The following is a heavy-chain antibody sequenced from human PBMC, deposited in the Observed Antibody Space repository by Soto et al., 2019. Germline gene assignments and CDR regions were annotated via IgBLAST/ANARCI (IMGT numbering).Heavy chain of an antibody. V-gene: IGHV1-2*04. CDR3: ARDLGYCSNGVCYNTYYFDY. Sequence: ASVNVSCKAYGYTFTAYYIHWVRQAPGQGFEWMGWINPNSGGTNYAQKFQGWVTMTRDTSISTAYMELSRLRSDDTAVYYCARDLGYCSNGVCYNTYYFDYWGQGTLVTVSS. J-gene: IGHJ4*02. CDR2: INPNSGGT. D-gene: IGHD2-8*01. CDR1: GYTFTAYY.